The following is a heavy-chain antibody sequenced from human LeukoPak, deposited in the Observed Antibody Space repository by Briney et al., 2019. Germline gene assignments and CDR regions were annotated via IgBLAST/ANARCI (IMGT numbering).Heavy chain of an antibody. CDR3: VGRSGSYQVDAFDI. D-gene: IGHD3-10*01. V-gene: IGHV6-1*01. J-gene: IGHJ3*02. CDR2: TYYRSKWYN. Sequence: SQTLSLTCAISGDSVSSNSAAWNWIRQSPSRGLAWLGRTYYRSKWYNDYAVSVKSRITINPDTSKNQFSLQLNSVTPEDTAVYYCVGRSGSYQVDAFDIWGQGTMVTVSS. CDR1: GDSVSSNSAA.